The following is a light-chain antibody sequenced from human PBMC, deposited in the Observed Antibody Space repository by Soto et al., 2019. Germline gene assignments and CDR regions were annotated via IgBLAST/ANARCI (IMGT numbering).Light chain of an antibody. CDR3: CSYAGSSIFYF. CDR1: SSVVGSYNL. J-gene: IGLJ1*01. CDR2: EGS. V-gene: IGLV2-23*01. Sequence: QSALTQPSSVSGSPGQSITISCTGTSSVVGSYNLVSWYQQHPGKSPKLMIYEGSKRPSGVSNRFSGSKSGNTASLTISGVKEEDDAACYCCSYAGSSIFYFFGTGTKVTVL.